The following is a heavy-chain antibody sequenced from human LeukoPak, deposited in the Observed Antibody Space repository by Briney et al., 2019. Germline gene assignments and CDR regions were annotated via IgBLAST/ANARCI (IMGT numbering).Heavy chain of an antibody. D-gene: IGHD1-20*01. CDR3: ARGGGITGNVFED. V-gene: IGHV4-30-2*01. J-gene: IGHJ4*02. Sequence: SETLSLTCAVSGGSISSGGYSWSWIRQPPGQGLEWIVYIYHSGSTYYNPSLKSRVTISVDRSKNQFSLKLSSVTAADTAVYYCARGGGITGNVFEDWGQGTLVTVSS. CDR1: GGSISSGGYS. CDR2: IYHSGST.